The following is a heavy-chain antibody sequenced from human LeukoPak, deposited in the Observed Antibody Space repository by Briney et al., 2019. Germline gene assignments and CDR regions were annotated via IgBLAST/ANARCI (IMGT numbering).Heavy chain of an antibody. Sequence: ASVNVSCKASGYTFTSYGISWVRQAPGQGLEWMGWISAYNGNTNYAQKLQGRVTMTTDTSTSTAYMELRSLRSDDTAVHYCARGGCSSTSCYSPYYYYGMDVWGQGTTVTVS. CDR1: GYTFTSYG. CDR2: ISAYNGNT. CDR3: ARGGCSSTSCYSPYYYYGMDV. V-gene: IGHV1-18*01. J-gene: IGHJ6*02. D-gene: IGHD2-2*02.